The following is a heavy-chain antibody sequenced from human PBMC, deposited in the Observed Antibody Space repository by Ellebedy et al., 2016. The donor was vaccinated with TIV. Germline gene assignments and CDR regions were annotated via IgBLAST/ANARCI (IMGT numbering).Heavy chain of an antibody. CDR3: ARSGDAWGIDF. V-gene: IGHV1-3*01. J-gene: IGHJ4*02. D-gene: IGHD3-16*01. CDR1: GYAFTHYG. Sequence: AASVKVSCKASGYAFTHYGLHWVRQAPGQGLEWMAWINGGDGYPKYSWKFQGRVSFTRDTSATTAYMELSSLTSKDTAVYYCARSGDAWGIDFWGQGTLVTVSS. CDR2: INGGDGYP.